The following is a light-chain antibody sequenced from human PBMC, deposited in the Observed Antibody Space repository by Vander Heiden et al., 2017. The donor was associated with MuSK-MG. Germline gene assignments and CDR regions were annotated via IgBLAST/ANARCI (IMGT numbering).Light chain of an antibody. CDR2: DAS. V-gene: IGKV1-5*01. Sequence: DIQMTQSPSTLPASVGDRVTITCRASQSISSWLAWYQQKPGKAPKLLIYDASSLESGVPSRFSGSGSGTEFTITISSLQPDDFATYYCQHENSSLSTFGQGTKLEIK. CDR3: QHENSSLST. J-gene: IGKJ2*01. CDR1: QSISSW.